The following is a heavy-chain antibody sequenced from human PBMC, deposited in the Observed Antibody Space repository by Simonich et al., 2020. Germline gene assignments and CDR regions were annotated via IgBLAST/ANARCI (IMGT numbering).Heavy chain of an antibody. CDR2: INPNSGGT. CDR3: ARGALTGDYYYMDV. V-gene: IGHV1-2*02. D-gene: IGHD7-27*01. CDR1: GYTFTGYY. J-gene: IGHJ6*03. Sequence: QVQLVQSGAEVKKPGASVKVSCKASGYTFTGYYMHWVGQAPGQGLEGMGWINPNSGGTNYEQKIKGRVTMTRDTSSSTAYMELSRLRSDDTAVYYCARGALTGDYYYMDVWGKGTTVTVSS.